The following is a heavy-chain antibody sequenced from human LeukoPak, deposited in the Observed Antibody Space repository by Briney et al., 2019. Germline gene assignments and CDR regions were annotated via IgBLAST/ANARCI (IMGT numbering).Heavy chain of an antibody. Sequence: SVKVSCKASGGTFSSYAISWVRQAPGQGLEWMGGIIPIFGTANYAQKFQRRVTITADESTSTAYMELSSLRSEDTAVYYCASAYCSSTSRYTGYYYYYMDVWGKGTTVAVSS. CDR3: ASAYCSSTSRYTGYYYYYMDV. J-gene: IGHJ6*03. CDR1: GGTFSSYA. CDR2: IIPIFGTA. V-gene: IGHV1-69*13. D-gene: IGHD2-2*02.